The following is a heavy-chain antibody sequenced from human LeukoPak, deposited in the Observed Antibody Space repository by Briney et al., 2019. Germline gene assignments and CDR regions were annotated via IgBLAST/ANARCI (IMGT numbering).Heavy chain of an antibody. V-gene: IGHV1-18*01. CDR3: ARGPSGYHNT. D-gene: IGHD5-12*01. Sequence: ASVKVSCKTSGYMFRNYGITWVRQAPGQGLEWMGWISTFNGHTKYTQSLRDRVTMTTDTSTSTIYMELRSLRSDDTAVYYCARGPSGYHNTGGQGTLVTVSS. CDR1: GYMFRNYG. CDR2: ISTFNGHT. J-gene: IGHJ4*02.